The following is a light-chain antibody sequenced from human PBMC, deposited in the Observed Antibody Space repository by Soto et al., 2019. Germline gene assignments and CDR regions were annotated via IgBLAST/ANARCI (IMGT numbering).Light chain of an antibody. CDR1: QGISTF. CDR2: AAS. CDR3: QQSYGTPIT. Sequence: DIQMPQAPSSVSTSVGARVTITFRASQGISTFLNWYQQKPGKAPRLLIYAASRLQSEVPSRFSGSGSGTDFTLTITSLQPEDFATYYCQQSYGTPITFGQGTRPEIK. V-gene: IGKV1-39*01. J-gene: IGKJ5*01.